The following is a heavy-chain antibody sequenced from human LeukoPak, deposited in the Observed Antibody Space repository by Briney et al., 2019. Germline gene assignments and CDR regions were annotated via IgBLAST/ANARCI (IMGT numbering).Heavy chain of an antibody. CDR2: IWYDGSNK. CDR1: GFTFSSYG. V-gene: IGHV3-33*06. CDR3: AKEYERLGELSFDY. D-gene: IGHD3-16*02. Sequence: QSGRSLRLSCAASGFTFSSYGMHWVRQAPGKGLEWVAVIWYDGSNKYYADSVKGRFTISRDNSKNTLYLQMNSLRAEDTAVYYCAKEYERLGELSFDYXGQGTLVTVSS. J-gene: IGHJ4*02.